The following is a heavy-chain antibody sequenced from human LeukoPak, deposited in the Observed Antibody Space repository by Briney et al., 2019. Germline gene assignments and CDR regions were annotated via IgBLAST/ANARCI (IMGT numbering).Heavy chain of an antibody. CDR2: SSGSGDST. CDR1: GFTLSNYI. CDR3: ARDHAPFDWLSIYYYGMDV. J-gene: IGHJ6*04. D-gene: IGHD3-9*01. V-gene: IGHV3-23*01. Sequence: GGSLRLSCAASGFTLSNYIMNWVRQAPGKGLEWVSASSGSGDSTYYADSVKGRFTISRDNAKNSLYLQMNSLRAEDTAVYYCARDHAPFDWLSIYYYGMDVWGKGTTVTVSS.